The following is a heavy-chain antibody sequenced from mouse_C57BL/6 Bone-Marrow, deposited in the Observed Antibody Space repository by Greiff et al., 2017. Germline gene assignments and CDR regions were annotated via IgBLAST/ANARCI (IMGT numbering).Heavy chain of an antibody. CDR2: ISSGGSYP. CDR1: GFTFSSYG. CDR3: ARRRGFAY. Sequence: EVQLVESGGDLVKPGGSLKLSCAASGFTFSSYGMSWVRQTPDKRLEWVATISSGGSYPYYPDSVKGRFTISRDNAKNTLYLQMSSLKSEDTAMYYCARRRGFAYWGQGTLVTVSA. V-gene: IGHV5-6*01. J-gene: IGHJ3*01.